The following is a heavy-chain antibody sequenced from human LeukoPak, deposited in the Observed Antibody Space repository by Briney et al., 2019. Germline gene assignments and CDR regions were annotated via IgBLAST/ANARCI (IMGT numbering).Heavy chain of an antibody. CDR3: AKCNVDDCLEVFHM. Sequence: GGSLRLSCAAAGFAFSSSTLNWVRQAPGEGLDWVSSISISSTPYYLDYVKRRFTISTDNYNNTLFLQMMNLRTEDTAVFYCAKCNVDDCLEVFHMWGQETMVTVS. CDR2: ISISSTP. V-gene: IGHV3-23*01. CDR1: GFAFSSST. D-gene: IGHD2-21*02. J-gene: IGHJ3*02.